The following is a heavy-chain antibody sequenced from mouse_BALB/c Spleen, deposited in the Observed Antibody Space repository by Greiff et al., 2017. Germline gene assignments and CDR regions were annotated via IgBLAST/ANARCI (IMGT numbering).Heavy chain of an antibody. CDR2: IDTANGNT. D-gene: IGHD1-3*01. Sequence: EVQLHQSGAELVKPGASVKLSCTASGFNFTDSYMHWVKQRPEQGLEWIGRIDTANGNTKYDQKFPGKATITADTSANTAYLQLSSLTAEDTAVYYCGRGDNQYAIDYWGQGTSVTVSS. CDR1: GFNFTDSY. CDR3: GRGDNQYAIDY. J-gene: IGHJ4*01. V-gene: IGHV14-3*02.